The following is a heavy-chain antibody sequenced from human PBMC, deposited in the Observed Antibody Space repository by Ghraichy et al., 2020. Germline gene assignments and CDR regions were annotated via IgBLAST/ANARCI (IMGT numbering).Heavy chain of an antibody. V-gene: IGHV3-74*01. CDR1: GFTITSTW. J-gene: IGHJ5*01. D-gene: IGHD1-14*01. Sequence: GGSLRLSCAVSGFTITSTWMHWVRQIPEQGLVWVARIYGEGTGISYAESVKGRFTISRDNAKNTVFLQMDSLRVEDTAIYYCARDVGNINNWLESWGQGTLVTVSS. CDR3: ARDVGNINNWLES. CDR2: IYGEGTGI.